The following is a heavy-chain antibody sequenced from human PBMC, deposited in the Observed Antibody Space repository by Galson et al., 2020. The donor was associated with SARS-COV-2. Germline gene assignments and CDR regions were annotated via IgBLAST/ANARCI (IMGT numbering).Heavy chain of an antibody. V-gene: IGHV4-31*03. CDR1: GGSISSGGYY. D-gene: IGHD3-9*01. CDR2: IYYSGST. J-gene: IGHJ3*02. Sequence: SQTLSLTCTVSGGSISSGGYYWSWIRQHPGKGLEWIGYIYYSGSTYYNPSLKSRVTISVDTSKNQFSLKLSSVTAADTAVYYCAREPGYDILTGYPTNDAFDIWGHGTMVTVSS. CDR3: AREPGYDILTGYPTNDAFDI.